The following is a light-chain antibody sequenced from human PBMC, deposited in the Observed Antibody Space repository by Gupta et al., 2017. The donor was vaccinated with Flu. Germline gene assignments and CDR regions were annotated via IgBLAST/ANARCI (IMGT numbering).Light chain of an antibody. CDR2: GAS. CDR3: QQYGSSPPYRS. CDR1: QSVSSSY. J-gene: IGKJ2*03. Sequence: EIVLTQSPGTLSLSPGERATLSCRASQSVSSSYLAWYQQKPGQAPRLLIYGASSRATGIPDRFSGSGSGTDFTLTISRLEPEDFAVYYCQQYGSSPPYRSFGQGTKLEIK. V-gene: IGKV3-20*01.